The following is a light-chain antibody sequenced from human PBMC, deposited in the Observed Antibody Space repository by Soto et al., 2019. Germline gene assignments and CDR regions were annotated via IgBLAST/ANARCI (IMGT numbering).Light chain of an antibody. CDR2: RNN. Sequence: QSVLTQPPSASGTPGQRVTISCSGSSSNIGSHTVNWYQQLPGTAPKLLMYRNNQRPSGVSHRFSGSKSGNTASLTISGLQTEDEADYYCSSFSSITREVFGGGTKLTVL. J-gene: IGLJ2*01. CDR1: SSNIGSHT. CDR3: SSFSSITREV. V-gene: IGLV1-44*01.